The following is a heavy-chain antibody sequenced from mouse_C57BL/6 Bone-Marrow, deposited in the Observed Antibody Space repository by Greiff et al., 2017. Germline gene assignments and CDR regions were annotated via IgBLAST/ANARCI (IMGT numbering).Heavy chain of an antibody. CDR2: INPNNGGT. CDR1: GYTFTDYY. V-gene: IGHV1-26*01. CDR3: ARSHYYDSGPYYYAKDY. Sequence: VQLQQSGPELVKPGASVKISCKASGYTFTDYYMNWVKQSHGKSLEWIGDINPNNGGTSYNQKFKGKATLTVDKSSSTAYMELRSLTSEDSAVYYCARSHYYDSGPYYYAKDYWGQGTSVTVSS. J-gene: IGHJ4*01. D-gene: IGHD1-1*01.